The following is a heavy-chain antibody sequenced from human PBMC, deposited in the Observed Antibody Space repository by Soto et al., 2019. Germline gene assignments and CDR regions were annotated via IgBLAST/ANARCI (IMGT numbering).Heavy chain of an antibody. CDR2: ISGSGYST. V-gene: IGHV3-23*01. CDR1: GFTFSSYA. Sequence: EVQLLECGGGLVQPGGSLRLSCAASGFTFSSYAMSWVRQAPGEGLEWVSSISGSGYSTYYADSVKGRFTISRDNSKNTLYLQMDSLRAEDTAVYYCAKDRSAPGTTVRFDPWGQGTLVTVSS. D-gene: IGHD1-1*01. J-gene: IGHJ5*02. CDR3: AKDRSAPGTTVRFDP.